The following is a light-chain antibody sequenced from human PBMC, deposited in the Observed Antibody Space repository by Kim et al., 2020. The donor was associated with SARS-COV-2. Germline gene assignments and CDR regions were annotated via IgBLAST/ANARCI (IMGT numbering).Light chain of an antibody. V-gene: IGLV2-14*04. Sequence: QSITISCTGTSSDVGGYNYVSWYQQHPGKAPKLMIYDVSKRPSGVSNRFSGSKSGNTASLTISGLQAEDEADYYCSSYTSSSTGVVFGGGTKLTVL. CDR2: DVS. J-gene: IGLJ2*01. CDR3: SSYTSSSTGVV. CDR1: SSDVGGYNY.